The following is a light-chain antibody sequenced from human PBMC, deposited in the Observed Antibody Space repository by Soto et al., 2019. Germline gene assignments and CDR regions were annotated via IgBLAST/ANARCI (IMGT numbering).Light chain of an antibody. V-gene: IGKV4-1*01. Sequence: DIVMTQSPDSLAVSLGERATINCKSSQSVLYSSNNKNYLACYQQKPGQPPKLLIYWASTRESGVPDRFSGSGSWTDFTLTISSLQAEDVAVYYCQQYYSTPLTFGGGTKVEIK. CDR1: QSVLYSSNNKNY. CDR3: QQYYSTPLT. J-gene: IGKJ4*01. CDR2: WAS.